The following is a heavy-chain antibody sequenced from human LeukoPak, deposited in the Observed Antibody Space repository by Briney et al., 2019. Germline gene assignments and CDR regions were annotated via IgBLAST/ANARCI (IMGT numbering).Heavy chain of an antibody. CDR1: GFNFSDYQ. CDR2: ISSSGRTK. D-gene: IGHD2-2*01. V-gene: IGHV3-11*04. CDR3: ARPDCSSTSCYEFEY. J-gene: IGHJ4*02. Sequence: GGSLRLSCAASGFNFSDYQMSWIRQAPGKGLEWASYISSSGRTKYYADSVKGRFTISRDNAKNSLYLQMNSLRAEDTAVYYCARPDCSSTSCYEFEYWGQGTLVTVSS.